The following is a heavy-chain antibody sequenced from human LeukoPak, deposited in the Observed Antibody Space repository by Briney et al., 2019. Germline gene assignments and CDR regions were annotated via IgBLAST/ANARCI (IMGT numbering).Heavy chain of an antibody. D-gene: IGHD3-10*01. CDR3: ASSPVLLWFGELHPVFDY. Sequence: SETLSLTCTVSGGSISSYYWSWIRQPPGKGLEWIGYIYYSGSTNYNPSLKSRVTISVDTSKNQFSLKLSSVTAADTAVYYCASSPVLLWFGELHPVFDYWGQGTLVTVSS. V-gene: IGHV4-59*12. J-gene: IGHJ4*02. CDR1: GGSISSYY. CDR2: IYYSGST.